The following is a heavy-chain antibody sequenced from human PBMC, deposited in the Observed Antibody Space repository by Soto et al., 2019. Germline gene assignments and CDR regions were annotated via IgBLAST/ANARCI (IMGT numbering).Heavy chain of an antibody. V-gene: IGHV1-69*04. CDR3: ASLIRIAAAGTRGRWFDP. J-gene: IGHJ5*02. CDR1: GYTSTSYA. Sequence: SVQVSCKASGYTSTSYAMPWVRQAPGQRLEWMGRIIPILGIANYAQKFQGRVTITADKSTSTAYMELSSLRSEDTAVYYFASLIRIAAAGTRGRWFDPWGQGTLVTVSS. CDR2: IIPILGIA. D-gene: IGHD6-13*01.